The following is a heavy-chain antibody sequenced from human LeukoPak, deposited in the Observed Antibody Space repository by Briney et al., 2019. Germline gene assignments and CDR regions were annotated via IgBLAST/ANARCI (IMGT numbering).Heavy chain of an antibody. D-gene: IGHD6-13*01. J-gene: IGHJ5*02. CDR2: IIPIFGTA. CDR1: GGTFSSYA. V-gene: IGHV1-69*05. CDR3: ARARIAAAGSLINWFDP. Sequence: SVKVSCKASGGTFSSYAISWVRQAPGQGLEWMGGIIPIFGTANYAQKFQGRVTITTDESTSTAYMELSSLRSEDTAVYYCARARIAAAGSLINWFDPWGQGTLVTVSS.